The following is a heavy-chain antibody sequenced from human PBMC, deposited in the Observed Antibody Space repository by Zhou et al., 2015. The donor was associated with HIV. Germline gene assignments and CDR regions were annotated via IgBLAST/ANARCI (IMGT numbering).Heavy chain of an antibody. CDR2: IIPIFGTA. Sequence: QVQLVQSGAEVKRPGSSVKVSCKATGGTFNSYAINWVRQAPGQGLEWMGGIIPIFGTADYAQKFQDRVTITADTSTNTAYMEMRSLTSEDTAVFYCARVRCSGGTNCPVRLLDFWGQGTLVTVSS. CDR3: ARVRCSGGTNCPVRLLDF. CDR1: GGTFNSYA. D-gene: IGHD2-15*01. V-gene: IGHV1-69*06. J-gene: IGHJ4*02.